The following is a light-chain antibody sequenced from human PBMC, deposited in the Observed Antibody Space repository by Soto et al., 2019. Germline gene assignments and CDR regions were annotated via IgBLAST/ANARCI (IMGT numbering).Light chain of an antibody. V-gene: IGLV2-23*01. Sequence: QSALTQPASVSGSPGQSITISCTGTSSDVGSYNLVSWYQQHPGKAPKLMIYEGSKRPSGVSNRFSGSKSGNTASLTISWLQAEDEADYYCCSYAGSSTLDVVFGGGTKLTVL. J-gene: IGLJ2*01. CDR1: SSDVGSYNL. CDR3: CSYAGSSTLDVV. CDR2: EGS.